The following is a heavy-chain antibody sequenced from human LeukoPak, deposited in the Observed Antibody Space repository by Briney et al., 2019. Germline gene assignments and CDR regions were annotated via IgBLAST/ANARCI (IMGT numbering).Heavy chain of an antibody. J-gene: IGHJ4*02. Sequence: SETLSLTCTVSGGSISSSSYYWGWIRQPPGKGLEWIGSIYYSGSTYYNPSLKSRVTISVDTSKNQFSLKLSSVTAADTAVYYCARGSRLIGYFDYWGQGTLVTVSS. D-gene: IGHD2-21*01. CDR1: GGSISSSSYY. CDR3: ARGSRLIGYFDY. V-gene: IGHV4-39*01. CDR2: IYYSGST.